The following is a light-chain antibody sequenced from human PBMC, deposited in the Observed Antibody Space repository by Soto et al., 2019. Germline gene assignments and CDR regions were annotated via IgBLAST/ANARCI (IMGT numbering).Light chain of an antibody. CDR3: RSYTRSSTVI. CDR2: DVR. V-gene: IGLV2-14*01. Sequence: QSALTQPASVSGSPGQSITISCTGTSSDVGGYNYISWYQQHPGKAPKFIIYDVRNRPSGVSNRFSGSRSGNTPSLTISGLQAEDEADSSCRSYTRSSTVIFGGGTKLTVL. CDR1: SSDVGGYNY. J-gene: IGLJ2*01.